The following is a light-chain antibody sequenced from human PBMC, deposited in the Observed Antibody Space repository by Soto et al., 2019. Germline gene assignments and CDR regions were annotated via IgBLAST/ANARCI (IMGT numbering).Light chain of an antibody. CDR1: QSVSSSY. CDR2: GAS. V-gene: IGKV3-20*01. CDR3: QQYTSYSRA. Sequence: EIVLTQSPGTLSLSPGERATLSCRASQSVSSSYLAWYQQKSGQAPRLLIYGASIRATGIPDRFSGSGSGTDFTLTISGLQPDDFTTYYCQQYTSYSRAFGQGTKVDIK. J-gene: IGKJ1*01.